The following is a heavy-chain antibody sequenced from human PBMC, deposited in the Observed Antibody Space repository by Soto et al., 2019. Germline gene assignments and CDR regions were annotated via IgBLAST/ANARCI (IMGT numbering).Heavy chain of an antibody. CDR1: GGTFSSYA. CDR2: IIPIFGTA. V-gene: IGHV1-69*01. Sequence: QVQLVQSGAEVKKPGSSVKVSCKASGGTFSSYAISWVRQAPGQGLEWMGGIIPIFGTANYAQKFQGRVTITADESTSTAYMELSSLRSDDTAVYYCARDYYDSSGYYPHYFDYCGQGTLVTVSS. D-gene: IGHD3-22*01. CDR3: ARDYYDSSGYYPHYFDY. J-gene: IGHJ4*02.